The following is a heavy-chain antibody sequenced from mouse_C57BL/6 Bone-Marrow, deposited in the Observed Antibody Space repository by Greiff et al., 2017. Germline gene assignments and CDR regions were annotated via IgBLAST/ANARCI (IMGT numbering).Heavy chain of an antibody. V-gene: IGHV5-17*01. Sequence: EVKVEESGGGLVKPGGSLKLSCAASGFTFSDYGMHWVRQAPEKGLEWVAYISSGSSTIYYADTVKGRFTISRDNAKNTLFLQMTSLRSEDTAMYYCARLASYYFDYWGQGTTLTVSS. J-gene: IGHJ2*01. CDR1: GFTFSDYG. CDR3: ARLASYYFDY. CDR2: ISSGSSTI.